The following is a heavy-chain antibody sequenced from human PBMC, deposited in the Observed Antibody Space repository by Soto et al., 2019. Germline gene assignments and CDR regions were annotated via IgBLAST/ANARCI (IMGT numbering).Heavy chain of an antibody. D-gene: IGHD3-22*01. V-gene: IGHV4-39*01. CDR1: GGSISSSSYY. Sequence: SETLSLTCTVSGGSISSSSYYWGWIRQPPGKGLEWIGSIYYSGSTYYNPSLKSRVAISVDTSKNQFSLKLSSVTAADTAVYYCAGYTIVVVIVDYWRQGTLVTVS. CDR2: IYYSGST. J-gene: IGHJ4*02. CDR3: AGYTIVVVIVDY.